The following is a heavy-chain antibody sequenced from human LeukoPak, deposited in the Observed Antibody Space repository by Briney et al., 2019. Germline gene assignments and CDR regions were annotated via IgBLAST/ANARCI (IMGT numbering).Heavy chain of an antibody. J-gene: IGHJ4*02. V-gene: IGHV1-46*01. D-gene: IGHD3-22*01. CDR2: INPSGGST. CDR1: GYTFTSYY. Sequence: ASVKVSCKASGYTFTSYYMHWVRQAPGQGLEWMGIINPSGGSTSYAQKFQGRVTMTRDMSTSTAYMELSSLRSEDTAVYYCARAGDYYDSSGYYAFNYWGQGTLVTVSS. CDR3: ARAGDYYDSSGYYAFNY.